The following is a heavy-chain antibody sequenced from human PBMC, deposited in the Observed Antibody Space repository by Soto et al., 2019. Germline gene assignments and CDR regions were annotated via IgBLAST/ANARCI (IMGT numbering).Heavy chain of an antibody. CDR3: ARDINYDSTNWFDP. CDR1: GGSISSGDYY. J-gene: IGHJ5*02. D-gene: IGHD3-22*01. V-gene: IGHV4-30-4*01. CDR2: IYYSGST. Sequence: SETLSLTCTVSGGSISSGDYYWSWIRQPPGKGLEWIGYIYYSGSTYYNPSLKSRVTISVDTSKNQFSLKLSSVTAADTAVYYRARDINYDSTNWFDPWGQGTLVTVS.